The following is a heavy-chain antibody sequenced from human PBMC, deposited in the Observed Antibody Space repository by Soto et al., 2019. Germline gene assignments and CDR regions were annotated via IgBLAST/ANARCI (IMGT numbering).Heavy chain of an antibody. D-gene: IGHD5-18*01. Sequence: ASVKVSCKASGYTFTSYGISWVRQAPGQGLEWMGWISAYNGNTNYAQKLQGRVTMTTDTSTSTAYMELRSLRSDDTAVYYCARGETAMVTGDYYYYGMDVWDQGTTVTVSS. J-gene: IGHJ6*02. V-gene: IGHV1-18*04. CDR1: GYTFTSYG. CDR2: ISAYNGNT. CDR3: ARGETAMVTGDYYYYGMDV.